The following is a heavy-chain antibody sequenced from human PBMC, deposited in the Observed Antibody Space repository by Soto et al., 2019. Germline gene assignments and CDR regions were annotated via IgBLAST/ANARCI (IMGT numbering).Heavy chain of an antibody. CDR3: ARYDYNGYYFHY. D-gene: IGHD4-4*01. J-gene: IGHJ4*02. Sequence: GASVKVSCKGSGYTFSTYYMHWVRPAPGQGYEWMGIINPSGGSTTYAQKFQGRVTMTRDTSTTTVYMELSSLKSDDTAVYYCARYDYNGYYFHYWGQGTLVTVSS. CDR2: INPSGGST. CDR1: GYTFSTYY. V-gene: IGHV1-46*01.